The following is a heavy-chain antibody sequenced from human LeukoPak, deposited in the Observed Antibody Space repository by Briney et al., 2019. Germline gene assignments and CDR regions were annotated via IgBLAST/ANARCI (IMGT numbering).Heavy chain of an antibody. Sequence: GGSLRLSCAASGFTFANYVTHWVRQAPGKGLEWVAVTSPDEGLRFYADSVKGRFTISRDNSKNTLYLQMNSLRAEDTAVYYCAKDRDHPSYNWFDPWGQGTLVTVSS. CDR2: TSPDEGLR. V-gene: IGHV3-30*04. D-gene: IGHD1-14*01. CDR3: AKDRDHPSYNWFDP. J-gene: IGHJ5*02. CDR1: GFTFANYV.